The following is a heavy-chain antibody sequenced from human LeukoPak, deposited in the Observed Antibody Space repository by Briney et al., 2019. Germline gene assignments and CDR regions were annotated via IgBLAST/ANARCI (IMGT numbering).Heavy chain of an antibody. V-gene: IGHV1-69*04. CDR3: ARGPSRDGYNLVY. CDR2: IIPILGIA. CDR1: GGTFSSYA. Sequence: SVKVSCKASGGTFSSYAISWVRQAPGQGLEWMGRIIPILGIANYAQKFQGRVTITADESTSTAYMELSSLRSEDTAVYYCARGPSRDGYNLVYWGQGTLVTVSS. D-gene: IGHD5-24*01. J-gene: IGHJ4*02.